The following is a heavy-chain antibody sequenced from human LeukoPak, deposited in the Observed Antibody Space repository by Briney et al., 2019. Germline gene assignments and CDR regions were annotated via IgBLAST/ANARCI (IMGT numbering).Heavy chain of an antibody. CDR2: IRSKAYGGTT. V-gene: IGHV3-49*04. Sequence: GGSLRLSCTASGFTFGDYAMSWVRQAPGKGLEGVGFIRSKAYGGTTEYAASVKGRFTISRDDSKSIAYLQMNSLKTEDTAVYYCTRWYYFDYWGQGTLVTVSS. J-gene: IGHJ4*02. CDR1: GFTFGDYA. CDR3: TRWYYFDY.